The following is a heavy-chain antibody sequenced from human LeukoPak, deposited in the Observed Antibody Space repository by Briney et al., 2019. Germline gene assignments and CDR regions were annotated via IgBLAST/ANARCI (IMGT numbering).Heavy chain of an antibody. CDR3: ATFFFQAEDGIRDVRSVSAFLLNGSSDL. V-gene: IGHV3-33*01. Sequence: KGLEWVAVAYHDEWLGNSKYYVDSVKGRFTVSRDNSKNTLYLQMSSLRAEDTAVYYCATFFFQAEDGIRDVRSVSAFLLNGSSDL. CDR2: AYHDEWLGNSK. J-gene: IGHJ2*01. D-gene: IGHD3-10*02.